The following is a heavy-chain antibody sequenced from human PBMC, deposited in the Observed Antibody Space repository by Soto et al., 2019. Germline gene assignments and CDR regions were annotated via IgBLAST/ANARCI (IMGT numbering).Heavy chain of an antibody. Sequence: EVQLVESGGGLVQPGGSLRLCCADSGFTFSNYWMAWVRQAPGKGLEWVANIKQDETEKYYVDSVKGRFAISRDNGKNTLYLQVNSLRAEDTAVYYCARVRTENYYGMDVWGQGTTVTVSS. CDR2: IKQDETEK. CDR3: ARVRTENYYGMDV. V-gene: IGHV3-7*05. J-gene: IGHJ6*02. CDR1: GFTFSNYW.